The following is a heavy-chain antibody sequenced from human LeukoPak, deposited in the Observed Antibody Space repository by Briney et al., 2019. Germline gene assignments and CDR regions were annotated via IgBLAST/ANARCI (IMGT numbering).Heavy chain of an antibody. V-gene: IGHV3-30-3*01. CDR3: ARALSAEVAAALEY. Sequence: PGGSLRLSCAASGFTFSSYAMHWVRQAPGKGLEWVAVISYDGSNKYYADSVKDRFTISRDNSKNTLYLQMNSLRAEDTAVYYCARALSAEVAAALEYWGQGTLVTVSS. CDR2: ISYDGSNK. CDR1: GFTFSSYA. D-gene: IGHD6-13*01. J-gene: IGHJ4*02.